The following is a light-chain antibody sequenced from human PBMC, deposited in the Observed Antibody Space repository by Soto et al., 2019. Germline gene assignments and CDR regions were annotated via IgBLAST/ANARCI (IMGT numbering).Light chain of an antibody. CDR1: QSISTW. CDR3: QQYNTFST. CDR2: DAS. Sequence: DIQMTQSPSTMSASVGDRVTLTCRASQSISTWLAWYQQKPGKAPKLLIFDASTLQSGVPSRFSGSGSGTEFTLTISSLQPEDFATYYCQQYNTFSTVGQGTKVDNK. J-gene: IGKJ1*01. V-gene: IGKV1-5*01.